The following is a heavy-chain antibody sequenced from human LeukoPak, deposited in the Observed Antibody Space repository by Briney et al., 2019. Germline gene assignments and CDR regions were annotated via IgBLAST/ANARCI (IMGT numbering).Heavy chain of an antibody. CDR2: IKSKTDGGTT. CDR1: GFTFSSAW. V-gene: IGHV3-15*01. J-gene: IGHJ4*02. Sequence: GGSLRLSCAASGFTFSSAWMSWVRQAPGKGLEWVGRIKSKTDGGTTDYAAPVKGRFTISRDDSKNTLYLQMNSLKTEATAVYYCTSYPSYYGSGSRLYYFDYWGQGTLVTVSS. D-gene: IGHD3-10*01. CDR3: TSYPSYYGSGSRLYYFDY.